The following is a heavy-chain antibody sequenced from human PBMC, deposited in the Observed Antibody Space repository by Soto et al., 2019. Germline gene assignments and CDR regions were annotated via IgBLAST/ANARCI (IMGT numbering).Heavy chain of an antibody. J-gene: IGHJ4*02. V-gene: IGHV4-31*03. CDR3: ARGYRQSGYSSSWVFDY. D-gene: IGHD6-13*01. CDR1: GGSINSGGYY. CDR2: MYYSGST. Sequence: QVQLRESGPGLVKPSQTLSLTCTVSGGSINSGGYYWNWIRQHPGKGLEWIGYMYYSGSTYYNPFLRSRVISSAATSENHCSLKLSSVTAADTAVYFCARGYRQSGYSSSWVFDYWGQGTLVNVSS.